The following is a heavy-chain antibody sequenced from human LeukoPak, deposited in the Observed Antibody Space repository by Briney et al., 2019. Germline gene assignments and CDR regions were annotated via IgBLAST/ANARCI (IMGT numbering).Heavy chain of an antibody. D-gene: IGHD2-15*01. Sequence: PGGSLRLSCAPSGFSFSNYGMSWVRQAPGKGLEWVSIISTNGGSTYYANSVKRRFTMSRDNSENTLYLQMTSLRAEDTAVYYCAQRAYCSGASCYHHFDYWGQGTLVTVSS. CDR2: ISTNGGST. V-gene: IGHV3-23*01. CDR3: AQRAYCSGASCYHHFDY. CDR1: GFSFSNYG. J-gene: IGHJ4*02.